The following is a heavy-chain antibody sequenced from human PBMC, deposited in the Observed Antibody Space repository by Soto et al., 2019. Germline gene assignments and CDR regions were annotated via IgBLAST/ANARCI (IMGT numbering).Heavy chain of an antibody. J-gene: IGHJ6*02. V-gene: IGHV3-48*01. CDR1: GFTFSSYS. CDR2: ISSSSSTI. Sequence: EVQLVESGGGLVQPGGSLRLSCAASGFTFSSYSMNWVRQAPGKGLEWVSYISSSSSTIYYADSVKGRFTISRDNAKNSLYLQMNSLRAEDTAVYYCAGDGYYYYYGMDVWGQGTTVTVPS. CDR3: AGDGYYYYYGMDV.